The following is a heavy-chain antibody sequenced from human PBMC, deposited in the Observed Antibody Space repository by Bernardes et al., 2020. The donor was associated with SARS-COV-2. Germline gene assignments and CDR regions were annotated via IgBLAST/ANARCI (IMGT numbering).Heavy chain of an antibody. CDR3: AKDISTLTYYFDP. Sequence: SLRLSCAASGFTFNDYAMHWVRQRPGKGLEWVSGISWNSASLGYADSVKGRFTISRDNAKNSLYLQMNSLGAEDTALYYCAKDISTLTYYFDPWGQGTLVTVSS. J-gene: IGHJ4*02. D-gene: IGHD3-16*02. CDR2: ISWNSASL. CDR1: GFTFNDYA. V-gene: IGHV3-9*01.